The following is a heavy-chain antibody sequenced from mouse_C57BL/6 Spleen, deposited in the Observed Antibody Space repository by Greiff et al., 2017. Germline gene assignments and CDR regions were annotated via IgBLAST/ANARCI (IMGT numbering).Heavy chain of an antibody. D-gene: IGHD2-2*01. CDR1: GFTFSSYA. CDR3: ARENYGYVSWFAY. J-gene: IGHJ3*01. Sequence: EVQLVESGGGLVKPGGSLKLSCAASGFTFSSYAMSWVRQTPEKRLEWVATISDGGSYTYYPDNVKGRFTISRDNAKNNLYLQMSHLKSEDTAMYYCARENYGYVSWFAYWGQGTLVTVSA. CDR2: ISDGGSYT. V-gene: IGHV5-4*01.